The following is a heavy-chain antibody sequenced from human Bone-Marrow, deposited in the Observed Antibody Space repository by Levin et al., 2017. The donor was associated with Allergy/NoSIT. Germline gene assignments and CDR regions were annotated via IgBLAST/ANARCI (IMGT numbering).Heavy chain of an antibody. CDR2: ISWNGAII. CDR1: GFNFGDHA. Sequence: SCAASGFNFGDHAMHWVRQGPGKGLQWVSGISWNGAIIGYADSLKGRFTIPRDNAKNSLYLEIYSLRPEDTAFYYCGKDVSHYDTSGYIDYWGQGTLVTVSS. D-gene: IGHD3-22*01. CDR3: GKDVSHYDTSGYIDY. J-gene: IGHJ4*02. V-gene: IGHV3-9*01.